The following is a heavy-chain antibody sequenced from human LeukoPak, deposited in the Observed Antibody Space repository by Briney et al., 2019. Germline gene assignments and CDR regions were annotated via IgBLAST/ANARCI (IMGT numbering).Heavy chain of an antibody. CDR1: GGSFSGYY. V-gene: IGHV4-34*01. Sequence: SETLSLTCAVYGGSFSGYYWSWIRQPPGKGLEWIGEINHSGSTNYNPSLKSRVTISVDTSKSQFSLKLSSVTAADTAVYYCARGQDYVWGSYRSNWFDPWGQGTLVTV. D-gene: IGHD3-16*02. CDR3: ARGQDYVWGSYRSNWFDP. CDR2: INHSGST. J-gene: IGHJ5*02.